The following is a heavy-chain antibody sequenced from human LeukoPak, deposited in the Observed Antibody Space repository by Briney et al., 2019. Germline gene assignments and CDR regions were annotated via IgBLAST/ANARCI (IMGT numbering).Heavy chain of an antibody. CDR1: GGTFSSYA. D-gene: IGHD5-18*01. J-gene: IGHJ3*02. CDR3: ARAGYSYAQDAFDI. CDR2: LIPIFGTA. Sequence: ASVKVSCKASGGTFSSYAISWVRQAPGQGLEWMGRLIPIFGTANYAQKFQGRVTITTDESTSTAYMELSSLRSEDTAVYYCARAGYSYAQDAFDIWGQGTMVTVSS. V-gene: IGHV1-69*05.